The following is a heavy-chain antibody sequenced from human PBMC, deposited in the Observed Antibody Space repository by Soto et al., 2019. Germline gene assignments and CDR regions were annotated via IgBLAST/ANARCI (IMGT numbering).Heavy chain of an antibody. D-gene: IGHD6-13*01. CDR1: GFTFSSYW. Sequence: GRSLRLSCAASGFTFSSYWMSWVRQAPGKGLEWVANIKQDGSEKYYVDSVKGRFTISRDNAKNSLYLQMNSLRAEDTAVYYCARLYSSTSGYFQHWGQGTLVTVSS. V-gene: IGHV3-7*05. CDR3: ARLYSSTSGYFQH. CDR2: IKQDGSEK. J-gene: IGHJ1*01.